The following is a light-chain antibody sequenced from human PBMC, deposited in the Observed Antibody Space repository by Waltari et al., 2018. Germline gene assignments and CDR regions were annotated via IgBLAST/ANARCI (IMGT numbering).Light chain of an antibody. Sequence: AIQLTQSPSSLSASVGARFTLTCRASQGISSALAWYQQKPGKAPKLLIYDASSLESGVPSRFSGSGSGTDFTLTISSLQPEDFATYYCQQFNDSPLTFGGGTKVEIK. CDR3: QQFNDSPLT. V-gene: IGKV1D-13*01. J-gene: IGKJ4*01. CDR2: DAS. CDR1: QGISSA.